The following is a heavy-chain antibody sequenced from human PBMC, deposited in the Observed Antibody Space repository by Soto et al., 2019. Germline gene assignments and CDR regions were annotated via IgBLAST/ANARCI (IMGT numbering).Heavy chain of an antibody. D-gene: IGHD1-26*01. J-gene: IGHJ3*02. CDR1: GGSFSGYY. Sequence: SETLSLTCAVYGGSFSGYYWSWIRQPPGKGLEWIGEINHSGSTNYNPSLKSRVTISVDTSKNQCSLKLSSVTAADTAVYYCASGVGANGAFDIWGQGTMVTVSS. V-gene: IGHV4-34*01. CDR2: INHSGST. CDR3: ASGVGANGAFDI.